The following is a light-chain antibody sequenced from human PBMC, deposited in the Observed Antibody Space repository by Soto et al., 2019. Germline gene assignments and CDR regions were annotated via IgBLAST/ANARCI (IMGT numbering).Light chain of an antibody. V-gene: IGKV3D-11*02. Sequence: ENVLTQSPATLSLSPGEGATVSCRASQSINTYLAWYQQKPGQAPRLLIYDASKRATGIPARFSGSGSGTNFTLTISSLEPEDFAVYYCQQRRSWQVTFGQGTRLE. CDR3: QQRRSWQVT. J-gene: IGKJ5*01. CDR2: DAS. CDR1: QSINTY.